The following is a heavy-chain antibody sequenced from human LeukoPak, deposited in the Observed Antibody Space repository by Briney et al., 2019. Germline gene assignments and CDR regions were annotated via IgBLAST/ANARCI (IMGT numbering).Heavy chain of an antibody. D-gene: IGHD3-22*01. V-gene: IGHV3-53*01. Sequence: GGSLRLSCAASGFTVSSNYMSWVRQAPGKGLEWVSVIYSGGSTYYADSVKGRFTISRDNSKNTLYLQMNSLRAEDTAVYYCARDTGNYYDSSGYYYGVTFFVYWGQGTLVTVSS. CDR3: ARDTGNYYDSSGYYYGVTFFVY. CDR2: IYSGGST. J-gene: IGHJ4*02. CDR1: GFTVSSNY.